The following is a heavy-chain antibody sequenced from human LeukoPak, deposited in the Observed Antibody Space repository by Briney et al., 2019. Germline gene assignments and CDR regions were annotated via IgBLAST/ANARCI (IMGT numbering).Heavy chain of an antibody. CDR1: GGSFSGYY. V-gene: IGHV4-34*01. CDR2: INHSGST. J-gene: IGHJ3*02. Sequence: SETLSLTCAAYGGSFSGYYWSWIRQPPGKGLEWIGEINHSGSTNYNPSPKSRVTISVDTSKNQFSLKPSSVTAADTAVYYCARTLEVTYSSSWAPRGAFDIWGQGTMVTVSS. CDR3: ARTLEVTYSSSWAPRGAFDI. D-gene: IGHD6-13*01.